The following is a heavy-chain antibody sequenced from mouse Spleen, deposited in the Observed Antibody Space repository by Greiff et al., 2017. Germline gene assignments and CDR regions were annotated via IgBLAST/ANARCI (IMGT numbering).Heavy chain of an antibody. D-gene: IGHD6-5*01. Sequence: VQLQQPGAELVMPGASVKLSCKASGYTFTSYWMHWVKQRPGQGLEWIGEIDPSDSYTNYNQKFKGKATLTVDKSSSTAYMQLSSLTSEDSAVYYCAMSYDYYAMDYWGQGTSVTVSS. CDR3: AMSYDYYAMDY. V-gene: IGHV1-69*01. CDR1: GYTFTSYW. CDR2: IDPSDSYT. J-gene: IGHJ4*01.